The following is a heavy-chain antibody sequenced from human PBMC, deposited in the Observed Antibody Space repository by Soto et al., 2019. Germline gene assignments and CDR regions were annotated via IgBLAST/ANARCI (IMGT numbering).Heavy chain of an antibody. CDR2: INPNSGVT. Sequence: QVQLVQSGAEVKKPGASVTVSCRASGDTFTGYYMHWVRQAPGQGLEWMGWINPNSGVTKYAQKFQGGVTMTRDTSIRTVYMQLSRLRSDDTAVYYCARESGGATATLDHYYFYMDVWGTGTTVTVSS. J-gene: IGHJ6*03. V-gene: IGHV1-2*02. CDR3: ARESGGATATLDHYYFYMDV. D-gene: IGHD5-12*01. CDR1: GDTFTGYY.